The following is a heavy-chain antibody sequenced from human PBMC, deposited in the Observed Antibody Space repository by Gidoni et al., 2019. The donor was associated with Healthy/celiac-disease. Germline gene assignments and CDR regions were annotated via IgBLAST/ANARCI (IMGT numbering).Heavy chain of an antibody. V-gene: IGHV1-18*04. J-gene: IGHJ4*02. Sequence: HVQLVQSGAEVKTPGASVNVSCKASGYPFTSYGISWVRQAPGQGLEWMGWISAYNGNTNYAQKLQGRVTMTTDTSTSTAYMELRSLRSDDTAVYYCAREKTLAVAGGLEDYWGQGTLVTVSS. CDR3: AREKTLAVAGGLEDY. CDR1: GYPFTSYG. CDR2: ISAYNGNT. D-gene: IGHD6-19*01.